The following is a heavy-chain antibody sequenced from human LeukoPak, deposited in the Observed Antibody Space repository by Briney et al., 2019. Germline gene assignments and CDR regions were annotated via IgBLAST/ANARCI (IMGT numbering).Heavy chain of an antibody. D-gene: IGHD3-10*02. J-gene: IGHJ3*02. CDR1: GESISGFY. CDR3: ARGDVDPYAFDI. V-gene: IGHV4-59*12. Sequence: TSSETLSLTCTVSGESISGFYWTWIRQPPGKGLEWIGYIYYSGSTNYNPSLKSRVTISVDTSKNQFSLKVRSVIAADTAVYYCARGDVDPYAFDIWGQGTMVTVSS. CDR2: IYYSGST.